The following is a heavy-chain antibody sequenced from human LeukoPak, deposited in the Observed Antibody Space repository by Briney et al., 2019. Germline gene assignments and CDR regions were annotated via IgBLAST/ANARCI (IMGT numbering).Heavy chain of an antibody. V-gene: IGHV6-1*01. CDR2: TYYRSKSYY. Sequence: SQTLSLTCAVSGDSFSTNTGAWNWIRQSPSRGLEWLGRTYYRSKSYYDYAVSVSSRITISPDTSKNQLSLQVNSVTPDDTAVYYCARDANFTGWFGFDYWGQGILVTVSS. D-gene: IGHD3-10*01. CDR1: GDSFSTNTGA. J-gene: IGHJ4*02. CDR3: ARDANFTGWFGFDY.